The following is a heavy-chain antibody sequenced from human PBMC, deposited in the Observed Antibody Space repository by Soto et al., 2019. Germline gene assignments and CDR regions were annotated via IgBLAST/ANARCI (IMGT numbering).Heavy chain of an antibody. D-gene: IGHD1-26*01. J-gene: IGHJ3*02. Sequence: QVQLQESGPGLVKPSQTLSLTCTVSGGSISSGGYYWSWIRQHPGKGLEWIGYIYYSGSTYYNPSLKSRVTISVDPSKNQFSLKLSSVTAADTAVYYCARVIGSRQWDAFDIWCQGTMVTVSS. CDR2: IYYSGST. CDR1: GGSISSGGYY. CDR3: ARVIGSRQWDAFDI. V-gene: IGHV4-31*03.